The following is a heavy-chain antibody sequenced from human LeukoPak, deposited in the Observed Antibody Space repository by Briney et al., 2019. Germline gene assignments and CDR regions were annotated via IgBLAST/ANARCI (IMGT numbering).Heavy chain of an antibody. D-gene: IGHD1-26*01. Sequence: GASVKVSCKASGGTFSSYAISWVRQAPGQGLEWMGWISAYNGNTNYAQKLQGRVTMTTDTSTSTAYMELRSLRSDDTAVYYCARMWESNVDYWGQGTLVTVSS. CDR1: GGTFSSYA. J-gene: IGHJ4*02. CDR3: ARMWESNVDY. CDR2: ISAYNGNT. V-gene: IGHV1-18*01.